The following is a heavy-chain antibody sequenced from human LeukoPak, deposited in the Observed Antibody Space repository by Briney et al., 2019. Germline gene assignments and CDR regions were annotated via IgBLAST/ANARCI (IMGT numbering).Heavy chain of an antibody. Sequence: GGSLRLSCAASGFTFSSYGMHWVRQAPGKGLEWVAFIRYDGNIKYYADSVKGRFTISRDSSKNTLHLQMNSLRPEDTAVYYCAKGGSSSLDYFDDCGQGTLVTASS. CDR3: AKGGSSSLDYFDD. CDR2: IRYDGNIK. J-gene: IGHJ4*02. V-gene: IGHV3-30*02. D-gene: IGHD6-13*01. CDR1: GFTFSSYG.